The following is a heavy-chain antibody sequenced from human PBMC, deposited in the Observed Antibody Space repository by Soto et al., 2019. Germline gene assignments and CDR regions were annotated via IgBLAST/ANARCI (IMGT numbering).Heavy chain of an antibody. CDR2: IYYSGST. CDR1: GGSISSYY. V-gene: IGHV4-59*01. D-gene: IGHD6-19*01. J-gene: IGHJ5*02. Sequence: QVQLQESGPGLVKPSETLSLTCTVSGGSISSYYWSWIRQPPGKGLEWIGYIYYSGSTNYNPSLKRRVTISVDTSKNQFSLKLSSVTAADTAVYYCARELAVAGTEYWFDPWGQGTLFTVSS. CDR3: ARELAVAGTEYWFDP.